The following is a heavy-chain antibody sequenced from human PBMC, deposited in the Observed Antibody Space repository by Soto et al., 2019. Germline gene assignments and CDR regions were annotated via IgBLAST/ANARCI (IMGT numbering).Heavy chain of an antibody. Sequence: GASVKVSCKASGYTFTGYYMHWVRQAPGQGLEWMGWINPNSGGTNYAQKFQGWVTMTRDTSISTAYMELSSLRSEDTAVYYCARDSMVATFGYWGQGTLVTVSS. CDR1: GYTFTGYY. J-gene: IGHJ4*02. V-gene: IGHV1-2*04. CDR3: ARDSMVATFGY. D-gene: IGHD5-12*01. CDR2: INPNSGGT.